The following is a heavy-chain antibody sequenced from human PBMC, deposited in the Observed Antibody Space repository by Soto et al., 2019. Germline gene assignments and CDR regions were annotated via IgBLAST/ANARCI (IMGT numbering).Heavy chain of an antibody. Sequence: EVQLVEAGGGLVQPGGSRRLSCAASGFTSSDYCMHWFRQAPGKGLVWVSRIRGDGSSTSHTDSVKGRLTISRDNAKDTLYLQMNSLTVEDTAIYDCARVAVAAPRSWYFDLWGRGTLVTVSS. V-gene: IGHV3-74*01. CDR1: GFTSSDYC. D-gene: IGHD6-13*01. J-gene: IGHJ2*01. CDR3: ARVAVAAPRSWYFDL. CDR2: IRGDGSST.